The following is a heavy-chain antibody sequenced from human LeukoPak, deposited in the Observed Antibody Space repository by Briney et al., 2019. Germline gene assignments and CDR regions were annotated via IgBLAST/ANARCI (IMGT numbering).Heavy chain of an antibody. D-gene: IGHD5-18*01. CDR3: ATVIKIRGYSYGFDY. Sequence: ASVKVSCKVSGYTLTELSMHWVRQAPGKGLEWMGGFDPEDGETIYAQKFQGRVAMTEDTSTDTAYMELSSLRSEDTAVYYCATVIKIRGYSYGFDYWGQGTLVTVSS. V-gene: IGHV1-24*01. CDR1: GYTLTELS. CDR2: FDPEDGET. J-gene: IGHJ4*02.